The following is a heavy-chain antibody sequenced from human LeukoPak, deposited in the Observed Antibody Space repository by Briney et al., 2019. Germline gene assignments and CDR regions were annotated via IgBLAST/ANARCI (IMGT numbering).Heavy chain of an antibody. J-gene: IGHJ2*01. CDR3: AKEGDTALVTGYFDL. V-gene: IGHV1-69*13. CDR2: IIPIFGTA. CDR1: GGTFGSYV. D-gene: IGHD5-18*01. Sequence: SVKVSCKASGGTFGSYVISWVRQAPGQGLEWMGGIIPIFGTAHYAQKFQGRLTITADESTSTVYMEMSSLRSEDTAMYYCAKEGDTALVTGYFDLWGRGTLVTVSA.